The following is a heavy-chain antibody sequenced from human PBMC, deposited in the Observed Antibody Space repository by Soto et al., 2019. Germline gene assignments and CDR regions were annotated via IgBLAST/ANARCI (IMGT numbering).Heavy chain of an antibody. CDR3: ASGTIYPSYGMDV. D-gene: IGHD2-2*01. V-gene: IGHV4-59*03. J-gene: IGHJ6*02. Sequence: PSETLSLTCTVSGGSIINYYWSWIRQPPGKGLEWIGYMYQGGSTRYSPSLKSRVTISLDTSKNQFSLKMSSVTAADTAVYYCASGTIYPSYGMDVWSQGKRVAVSS. CDR2: MYQGGST. CDR1: GGSIINYY.